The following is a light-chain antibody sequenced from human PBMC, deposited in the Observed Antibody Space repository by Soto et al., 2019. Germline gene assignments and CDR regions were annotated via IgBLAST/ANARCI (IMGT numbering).Light chain of an antibody. CDR3: QQYGSSPRFT. Sequence: EIVLTQSPGTLSLSPGERATLSCRASQSVSSSYLAWYQQKPGQAPRLLIYGESSRATGIPDRFSGSGSGTDFTLNISRLEPEDFAVYYCQQYGSSPRFTFGPGTKVDIK. CDR2: GES. J-gene: IGKJ3*01. CDR1: QSVSSSY. V-gene: IGKV3-20*01.